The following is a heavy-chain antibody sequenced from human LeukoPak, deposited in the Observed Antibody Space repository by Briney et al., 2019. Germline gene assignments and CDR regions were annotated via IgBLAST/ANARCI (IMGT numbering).Heavy chain of an antibody. CDR1: GFTASSNY. Sequence: SGGSLRLSCAASGFTASSNYMSWVRQAPGKGLEWVSVIYSGGSTYYADSVKGRFTISRDNSKNTLYLQMNSLRAEDTAVYYCARDLGDSSGYYYYYYGMDVWGQGTTVTVSS. CDR2: IYSGGST. CDR3: ARDLGDSSGYYYYYYGMDV. J-gene: IGHJ6*02. D-gene: IGHD3-22*01. V-gene: IGHV3-53*01.